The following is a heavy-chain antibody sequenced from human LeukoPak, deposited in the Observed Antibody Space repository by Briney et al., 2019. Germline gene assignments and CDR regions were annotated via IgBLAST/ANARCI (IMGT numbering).Heavy chain of an antibody. V-gene: IGHV4-59*01. J-gene: IGHJ4*02. CDR2: IYYSGST. Sequence: SETLSLTCTVSDGSISSYYWSWIRQPPGKGLEWIGYIYYSGSTNYNPSLKSRVTISVDTSKNQFSLKLSSVTAADTAVYYCARRARGYSSGRPTYYFDYWGQGTLVTVSS. CDR1: DGSISSYY. D-gene: IGHD6-19*01. CDR3: ARRARGYSSGRPTYYFDY.